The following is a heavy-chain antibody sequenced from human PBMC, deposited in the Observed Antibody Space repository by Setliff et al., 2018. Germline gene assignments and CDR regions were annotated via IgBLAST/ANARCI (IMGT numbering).Heavy chain of an antibody. V-gene: IGHV4-38-2*02. D-gene: IGHD2-21*02. CDR3: ARDLGHGGDSDY. Sequence: SETLSLTCTVSGYSISSGYIWGWIRQPPGKGLEWVGNIGHTGSINYNPSLKSRLTISRDTSENQVSLKLNSVTATDTAVYYCARDLGHGGDSDYWGQGIQVTVSS. CDR1: GYSISSGYI. J-gene: IGHJ4*02. CDR2: IGHTGSI.